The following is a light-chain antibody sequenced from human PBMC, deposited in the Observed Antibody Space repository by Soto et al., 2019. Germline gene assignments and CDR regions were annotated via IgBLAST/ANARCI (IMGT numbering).Light chain of an antibody. Sequence: DIQMTQSPSSLSASVGDRVTITCQASQNINIYLNWYQQSPGIAPKLLIYDASSLEKGVPSSVSGTECAKHFTLTFSSLQLEDIARYYCQPYDDLAFTFGRGTKVDIK. V-gene: IGKV1-33*01. CDR3: QPYDDLAFT. CDR2: DAS. J-gene: IGKJ3*01. CDR1: QNINIY.